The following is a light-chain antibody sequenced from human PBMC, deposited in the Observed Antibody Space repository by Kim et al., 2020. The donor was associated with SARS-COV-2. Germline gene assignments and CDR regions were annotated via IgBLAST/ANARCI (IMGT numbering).Light chain of an antibody. V-gene: IGKV4-1*01. Sequence: ATINCKSSQPVLYSSDNKNYLAWYQQRPGQSPKLLMYWASTRESGVPDRFSGSGSGTDFTLTISSLQAEDVAVYYCQQYYSIPPTFGQGTKVDIK. CDR2: WAS. CDR3: QQYYSIPPT. J-gene: IGKJ1*01. CDR1: QPVLYSSDNKNY.